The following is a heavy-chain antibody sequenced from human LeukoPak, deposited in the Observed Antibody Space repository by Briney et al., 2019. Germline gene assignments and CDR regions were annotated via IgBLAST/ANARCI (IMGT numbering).Heavy chain of an antibody. V-gene: IGHV3-48*03. CDR1: GFTFGDYA. CDR2: ISSSGSTI. CDR3: AREAGDPDY. J-gene: IGHJ4*02. Sequence: GRSLRLSCTASGFTFGDYAMSWVRQAPGKGLEWVSYISSSGSTIYYADSVKGRFTISRDNAKNSLYLQMNSLRAEDTAVYYCAREAGDPDYWGQGTLVTVSS. D-gene: IGHD7-27*01.